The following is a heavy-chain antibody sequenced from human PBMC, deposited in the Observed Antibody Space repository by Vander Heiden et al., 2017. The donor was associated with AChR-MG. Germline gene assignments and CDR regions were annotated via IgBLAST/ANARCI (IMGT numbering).Heavy chain of an antibody. J-gene: IGHJ4*02. CDR1: GFTFSSYW. D-gene: IGHD6-19*01. Sequence: EVQLVESGGGLVQPGGSLRLSCADSGFTFSSYWMSWVRQAPGKGLEWVANIKQDGSEKYYVDSVKGRFTISRDNAKNSLYLQMNSLRAEDTAVYYCARDLDMKERTGKSSGWSGPFDYWGQGTLVTVSS. CDR2: IKQDGSEK. CDR3: ARDLDMKERTGKSSGWSGPFDY. V-gene: IGHV3-7*01.